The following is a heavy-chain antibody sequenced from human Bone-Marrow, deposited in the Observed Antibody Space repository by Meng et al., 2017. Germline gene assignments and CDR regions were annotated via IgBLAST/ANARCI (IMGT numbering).Heavy chain of an antibody. Sequence: QVLLQESGPGLVKPSQPLSLTCTVSGGSISSGGYYWSWIRQHPGKGLEWIGYIYSSGSTYYNPSLKSLVTISVDTSKNQFSLKLSSVTAADTAVYYCARANVNYGVVDPWGQGTLVTVSS. J-gene: IGHJ5*02. D-gene: IGHD3-10*01. CDR3: ARANVNYGVVDP. V-gene: IGHV4-31*01. CDR1: GGSISSGGYY. CDR2: IYSSGST.